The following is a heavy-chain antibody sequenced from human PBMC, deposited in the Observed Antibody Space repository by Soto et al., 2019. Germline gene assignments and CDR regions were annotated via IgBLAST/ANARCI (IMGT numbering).Heavy chain of an antibody. Sequence: QLHLVQSGAEVKKAGSSVKVSCKASGGTVSSYDITWVRQAPGKGLAWMGVFISKFVSAHYAPKFQGRITSTADESTGTVYMELSGLTSEDTAIYDCARDVSSDTTGFRGYDLWGQGTQVTVSS. CDR2: FISKFVSA. V-gene: IGHV1-69*01. CDR1: GGTVSSYD. CDR3: ARDVSSDTTGFRGYDL. D-gene: IGHD3-10*01. J-gene: IGHJ4*02.